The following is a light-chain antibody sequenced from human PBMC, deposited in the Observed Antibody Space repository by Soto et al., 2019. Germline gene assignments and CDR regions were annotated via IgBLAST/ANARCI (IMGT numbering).Light chain of an antibody. CDR2: TDN. CDR3: AAWDDSLNGLYV. CDR1: GSNIGINT. J-gene: IGLJ1*01. Sequence: QSVLTQPPSASGTPGQRVTISCSGSGSNIGINTVNWYQQVPGTAPKLLIYTDNQRPSGVPDRFSGSKSGTSASLAISGLQSKDEADYYCAAWDDSLNGLYVFGNWTKVTVL. V-gene: IGLV1-44*01.